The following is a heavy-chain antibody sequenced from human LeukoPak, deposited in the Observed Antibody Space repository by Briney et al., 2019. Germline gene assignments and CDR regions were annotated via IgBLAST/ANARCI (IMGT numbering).Heavy chain of an antibody. Sequence: SVKVSCKASGGTFSSYTISWVRQAPGQGLEWMGRIIPILGIANYAQKFQGRVTITADKSTSTAYMELSSLRSEDTAVYYCARGSITIFGVVIHAFDIWGQGTMVTVFS. CDR3: ARGSITIFGVVIHAFDI. CDR1: GGTFSSYT. J-gene: IGHJ3*02. CDR2: IIPILGIA. D-gene: IGHD3-3*01. V-gene: IGHV1-69*02.